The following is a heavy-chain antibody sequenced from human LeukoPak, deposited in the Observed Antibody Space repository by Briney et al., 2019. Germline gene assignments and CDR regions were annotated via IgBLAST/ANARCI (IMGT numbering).Heavy chain of an antibody. J-gene: IGHJ4*02. CDR1: GFTFSSYA. CDR3: AKDRVLNRVYYFDY. CDR2: ISGSGGST. D-gene: IGHD3-10*02. Sequence: GGSLGLSCAAYGFTFSSYAMSWVRQAPGKGMEWVSAISGSGGSTYYADSVKGRFTISRDNSKNTLYLQMNSLRAEDTAVYYCAKDRVLNRVYYFDYWGQGTLVTVSS. V-gene: IGHV3-23*01.